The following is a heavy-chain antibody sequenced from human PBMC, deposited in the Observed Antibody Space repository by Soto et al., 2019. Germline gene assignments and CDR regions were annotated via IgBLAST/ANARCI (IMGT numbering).Heavy chain of an antibody. Sequence: SVKVSCKASGGTFSSYAISWVRQAPGQGLEWMGGIIPIFGTANYAQKFQGRVTITADESTSTAYMELSNLRSEDTAVFYCATSIAARPSWNDVFDIWGQGTMVTVSS. J-gene: IGHJ3*02. CDR1: GGTFSSYA. CDR2: IIPIFGTA. D-gene: IGHD6-6*01. V-gene: IGHV1-69*13. CDR3: ATSIAARPSWNDVFDI.